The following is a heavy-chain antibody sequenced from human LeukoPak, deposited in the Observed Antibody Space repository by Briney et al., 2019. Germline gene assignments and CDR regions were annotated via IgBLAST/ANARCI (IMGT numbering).Heavy chain of an antibody. CDR1: GGSLSSSSYY. V-gene: IGHV4-39*01. D-gene: IGHD2-2*01. Sequence: SETLSLTCTVSGGSLSSSSYYWGWLRQPPGTGLEGGGSICYSGSTYYNPSLKSRVTISVDTSKNQFSLKLSSVTAADTAVYYCARPARVGYCSSTSCPFDYWGQGTLVTVSS. J-gene: IGHJ4*02. CDR3: ARPARVGYCSSTSCPFDY. CDR2: ICYSGST.